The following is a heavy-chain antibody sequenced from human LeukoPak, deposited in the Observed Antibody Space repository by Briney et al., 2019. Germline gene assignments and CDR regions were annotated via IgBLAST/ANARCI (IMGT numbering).Heavy chain of an antibody. V-gene: IGHV4-59*08. J-gene: IGHJ3*02. CDR3: ARQDSGWYYAFDI. CDR2: IYYSGST. D-gene: IGHD6-19*01. CDR1: GGSISSYY. Sequence: SETLSLTCTVSGGSISSYYWSWIRQPPGKGLEWIGYIYYSGSTNYNPSLKSRVTISVDTSKNQFSLKLSSVTAADTAVYYCARQDSGWYYAFDIWGQGTMVTVSS.